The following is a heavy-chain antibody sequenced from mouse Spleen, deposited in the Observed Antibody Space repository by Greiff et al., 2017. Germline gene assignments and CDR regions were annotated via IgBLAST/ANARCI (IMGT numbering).Heavy chain of an antibody. CDR2: ISSGGGNT. Sequence: EVQRVESGGGLVKLGGSLKLSCAASGFTFSSYAMSWVRQTPEKRLEWVATISSGGGNTYYPDSVKGRFTISRDNAKNTLYLQMSSLKSEDTAMYYCARQDGNRFAYWGQGTLVTVSA. CDR1: GFTFSSYA. D-gene: IGHD2-1*01. J-gene: IGHJ3*01. V-gene: IGHV5-9-3*01. CDR3: ARQDGNRFAY.